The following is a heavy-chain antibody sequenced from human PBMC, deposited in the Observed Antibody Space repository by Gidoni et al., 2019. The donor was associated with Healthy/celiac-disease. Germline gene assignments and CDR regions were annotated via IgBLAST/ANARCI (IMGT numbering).Heavy chain of an antibody. CDR3: ARHRDYYGSGSYYNPSFRYFDY. V-gene: IGHV4-39*01. J-gene: IGHJ4*02. Sequence: QLQLQESGPGLVKPSETLSLTCTVSGGSISSSSYYWGWIRQPPGKGLEWIGSIYYSGSTYYNPSLKSRVTISVDTSKNQFSLKLSSVTAADTAVYYCARHRDYYGSGSYYNPSFRYFDYWGQGTLVTVSS. CDR1: GGSISSSSYY. D-gene: IGHD3-10*01. CDR2: IYYSGST.